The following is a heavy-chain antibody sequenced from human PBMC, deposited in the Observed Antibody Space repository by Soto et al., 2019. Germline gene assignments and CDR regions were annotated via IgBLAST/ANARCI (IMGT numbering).Heavy chain of an antibody. V-gene: IGHV4-30-4*01. CDR3: ARGIGVFDS. CDR1: GDSISTYDYY. CDR2: IYYSGTT. J-gene: IGHJ4*02. Sequence: QVQLQESGPGLVKPSQTLPLTCTVSGDSISTYDYYWSWFRQPHGEGLQWIGYIYYSGTTYYNPSLKSRVTLSMDTSKNQFSLRLSSVTAADSAVYYCARGIGVFDSWGQGTLVTVSS. D-gene: IGHD3-10*01.